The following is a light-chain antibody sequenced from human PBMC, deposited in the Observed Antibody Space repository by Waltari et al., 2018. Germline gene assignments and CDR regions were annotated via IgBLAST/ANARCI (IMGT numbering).Light chain of an antibody. CDR3: QHYDSSLIT. Sequence: EIVLTQSPGTLSLSPGERATLSCRASQSVRSNYLAWYQQKPGQGPRLLTYGASSRATGIPYRFSGSGSGTDFTLTISRLEPEDFAVYYCQHYDSSLITFGQGTRLEIK. V-gene: IGKV3-20*01. CDR1: QSVRSNY. CDR2: GAS. J-gene: IGKJ5*01.